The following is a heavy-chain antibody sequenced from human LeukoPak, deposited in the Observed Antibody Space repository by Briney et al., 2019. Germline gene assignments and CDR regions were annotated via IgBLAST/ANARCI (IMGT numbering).Heavy chain of an antibody. J-gene: IGHJ3*02. CDR3: ASSGYSSGYWGAFDI. V-gene: IGHV3-30*02. Sequence: GGSLRLSCAASGFTFNNYGMHWVRQAPGKGLEWVAFIRYDGSNKYYADSVKGRFTISRDNSKNTLYLQMNSLRAEDTAVYYCASSGYSSGYWGAFDIWGQGTMVTVSS. D-gene: IGHD6-19*01. CDR2: IRYDGSNK. CDR1: GFTFNNYG.